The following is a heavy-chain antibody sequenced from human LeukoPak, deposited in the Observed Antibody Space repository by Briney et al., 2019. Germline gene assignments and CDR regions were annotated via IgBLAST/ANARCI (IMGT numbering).Heavy chain of an antibody. CDR1: GYTFTGYY. D-gene: IGHD1-26*01. V-gene: IGHV1-2*02. J-gene: IGHJ4*02. Sequence: ASVKVSCKASGYTFTGYYMYWVRQAPGQGLKWMGWINPNSGGTNYAQKFQGRVTMTRDTSISTAYMELSRLRSDDTAVYYCARGKVGATREFYYWGQGTLVTVSS. CDR2: INPNSGGT. CDR3: ARGKVGATREFYY.